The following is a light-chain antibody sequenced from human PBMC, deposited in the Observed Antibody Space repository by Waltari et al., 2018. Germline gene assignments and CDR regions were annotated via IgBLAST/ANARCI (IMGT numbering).Light chain of an antibody. V-gene: IGLV2-14*01. Sequence: QSALTQPASVSGSPGQSITISCTGTSRDVGAYNYVSWSQQHPGQAPKLLIYEVSNRPSWVSNRFAGSKAGNTASLTISGLQAEDEADYYCSSYTRSTTFVFGTGTKVTVL. CDR3: SSYTRSTTFV. J-gene: IGLJ1*01. CDR1: SRDVGAYNY. CDR2: EVS.